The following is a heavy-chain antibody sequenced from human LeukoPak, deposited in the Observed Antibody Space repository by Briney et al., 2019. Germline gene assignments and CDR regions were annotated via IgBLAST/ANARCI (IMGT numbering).Heavy chain of an antibody. J-gene: IGHJ4*02. CDR2: ISYDGSNK. CDR3: AKVNAWNHLDSPFDY. Sequence: PGGSLRLSCAASGFTFSSYGMPWVRQAPGKGLEWVAVISYDGSNKYYADSVKGRFTISRDNSKNTLYLQMNSLRAEDTAVYYCAKVNAWNHLDSPFDYWGQGTLVTVSS. CDR1: GFTFSSYG. V-gene: IGHV3-30*18. D-gene: IGHD1-14*01.